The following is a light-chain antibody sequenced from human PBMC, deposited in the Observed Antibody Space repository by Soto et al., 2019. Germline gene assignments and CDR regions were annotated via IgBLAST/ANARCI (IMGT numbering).Light chain of an antibody. J-gene: IGKJ4*01. CDR1: QRVSSY. CDR3: QQRSNLLT. V-gene: IGKV3-11*01. CDR2: DAS. Sequence: EIVLTQSPATLSLSPGERATLSCRSSQRVSSYLAWYQQKPGQAPRLLIYDASNRATGIPARFSGSGSGTDFTLTISSLEPEDFAVYYCQQRSNLLTFGGGTKVDIK.